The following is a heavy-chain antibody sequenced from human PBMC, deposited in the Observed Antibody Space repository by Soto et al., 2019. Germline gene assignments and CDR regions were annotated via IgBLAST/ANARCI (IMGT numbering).Heavy chain of an antibody. CDR3: ARHLDYDSHGDYFDY. Sequence: QVQLQESGPGLVKPSETLSLTCTVSGGSISSYYWSWIRQPPGKGLESIGYISYSGSTNYNPSLKSRVTMSVDTSKNQFSLKLSSVTAADTAVYYCARHLDYDSHGDYFDYWGQGTLVTVSS. J-gene: IGHJ4*02. D-gene: IGHD5-12*01. CDR2: ISYSGST. CDR1: GGSISSYY. V-gene: IGHV4-59*08.